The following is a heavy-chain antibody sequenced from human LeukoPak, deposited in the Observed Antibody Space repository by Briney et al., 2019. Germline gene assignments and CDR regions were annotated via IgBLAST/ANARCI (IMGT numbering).Heavy chain of an antibody. J-gene: IGHJ4*02. CDR2: IKGDTSYA. Sequence: PGGSLRLSCAASGFMFINYWMHWVRQAPGRGLEWVSRIKGDTSYANCADSVKGRFTISRDNAKSTLYLQMDSLTIEDTAVYFCARDNDVWSLDFWGQGTLVTVSS. CDR1: GFMFINYW. CDR3: ARDNDVWSLDF. V-gene: IGHV3-74*01. D-gene: IGHD3-3*01.